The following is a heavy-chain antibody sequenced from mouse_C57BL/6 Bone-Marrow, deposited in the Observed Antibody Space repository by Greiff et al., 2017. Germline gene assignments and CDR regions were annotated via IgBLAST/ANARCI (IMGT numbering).Heavy chain of an antibody. V-gene: IGHV1-81*01. CDR1: GYTFTSYG. Sequence: QVQLKQSGAELARPGASVKLSCKASGYTFTSYGISWVKQRTGQGLEWIGEIYPRSGNTYYNEKFKGKATLTADKSSSTAYMELRSLTSEDSAVYFCARVYGSSSYYYAMDYWGQGTSVTVSS. J-gene: IGHJ4*01. CDR2: IYPRSGNT. D-gene: IGHD1-1*01. CDR3: ARVYGSSSYYYAMDY.